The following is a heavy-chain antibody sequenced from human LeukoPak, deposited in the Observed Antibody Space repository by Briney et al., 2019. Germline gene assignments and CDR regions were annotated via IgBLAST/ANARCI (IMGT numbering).Heavy chain of an antibody. CDR3: ARVKLLWFGELLSPYYFDY. V-gene: IGHV3-23*01. D-gene: IGHD3-10*01. CDR2: ISASGDVT. CDR1: GFTFSSYA. J-gene: IGHJ4*02. Sequence: GGSLRLSCAASGFTFSSYAMNWVRQAPGKGLEWVSGISASGDVTFHADPVKGRFTISRDNAKNTLYLQMNSLRAEDTAVYYCARVKLLWFGELLSPYYFDYWGQGTLVTVSS.